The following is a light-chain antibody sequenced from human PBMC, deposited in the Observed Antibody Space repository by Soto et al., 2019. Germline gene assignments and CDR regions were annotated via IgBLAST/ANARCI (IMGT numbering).Light chain of an antibody. CDR3: SSFTSRTILI. CDR1: MRDFGDYNL. CDR2: EVR. J-gene: IGLJ2*01. V-gene: IGLV2-14*01. Sequence: QSALTQPASVSGSPGQSITIFCAGTMRDFGDYNLVSWYQQHPGRAPHLIIYEVRNRPSGSSLRFSGSKSGIPASLTISGPQAEDEADYYCSSFTSRTILIFGGGTKLTV.